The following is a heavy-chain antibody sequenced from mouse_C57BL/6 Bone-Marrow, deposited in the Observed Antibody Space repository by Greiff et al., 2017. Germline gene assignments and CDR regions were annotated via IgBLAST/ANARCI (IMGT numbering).Heavy chain of an antibody. D-gene: IGHD2-1*01. CDR1: GYTFTRYD. CDR3: ARKGNNYY. Sequence: VQLQQSGPELVKPGASVKLSCKASGYTFTRYDINWVKQRPGQGLEWIGWIYPSDGSTKYNVKFKGTTTLTVDTSSSTAYMELHSLTSADSAVYFCARKGNNYYWDQGTTLSVSS. V-gene: IGHV1-85*01. CDR2: IYPSDGST. J-gene: IGHJ2*01.